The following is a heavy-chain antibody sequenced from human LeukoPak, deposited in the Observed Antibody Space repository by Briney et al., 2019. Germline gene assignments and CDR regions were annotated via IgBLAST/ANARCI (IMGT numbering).Heavy chain of an antibody. CDR3: ASRKDTPHLPDY. V-gene: IGHV3-30-3*01. Sequence: GRSLRLSCAASGFTFSSYAMRWVRQAPGKGLEWVAVISYDGSNKYYADSVKGRFTISRDNSKNTLYLQMNSLRAEDTAVYYCASRKDTPHLPDYWGQGTLVTVSS. D-gene: IGHD5-18*01. CDR1: GFTFSSYA. CDR2: ISYDGSNK. J-gene: IGHJ4*02.